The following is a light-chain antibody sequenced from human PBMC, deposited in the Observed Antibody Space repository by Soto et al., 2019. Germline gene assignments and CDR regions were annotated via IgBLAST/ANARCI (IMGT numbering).Light chain of an antibody. CDR1: QSVSSSY. V-gene: IGKV3-20*01. CDR2: GAS. J-gene: IGKJ1*01. CDR3: QQYVNSPWT. Sequence: EIVLTQSPGTLSLSPGERATLSCRASQSVSSSYLAWYQQKPGQAPRLLIYGASSRATRIPDRFSGSGSGTAFTLTISRLETEDLAVYYCQQYVNSPWTFGQGTTVAIK.